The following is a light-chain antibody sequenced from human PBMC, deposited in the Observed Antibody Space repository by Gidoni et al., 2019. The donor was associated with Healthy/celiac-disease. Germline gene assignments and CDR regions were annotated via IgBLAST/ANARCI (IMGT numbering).Light chain of an antibody. Sequence: DIQMTQSPSSLSASVGDRVTITCRASQSSSSYLNWYQQKPGKAPKLLIYAASSLQSGVPSRFSGSGSGKDFTLTSSSLQHEDFATYYCQQSYSTPQTFGQGTKVEIK. CDR1: QSSSSY. J-gene: IGKJ1*01. V-gene: IGKV1-39*01. CDR2: AAS. CDR3: QQSYSTPQT.